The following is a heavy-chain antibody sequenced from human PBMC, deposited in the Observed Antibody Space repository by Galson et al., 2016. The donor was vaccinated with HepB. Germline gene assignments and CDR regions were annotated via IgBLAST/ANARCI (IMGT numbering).Heavy chain of an antibody. V-gene: IGHV3-33*06. CDR1: RFTFSNYA. Sequence: SLRLSCAASRFTFSNYAMHWVRQAPGKGLEWVAAICGGGSQQYYADSVKGRFAISRDNSKNTLSLQMNSLRAEDTAVYYCAKGRPDYYGSGSYAPLDYWGQGTLATVSS. CDR3: AKGRPDYYGSGSYAPLDY. CDR2: ICGGGSQQ. J-gene: IGHJ4*02. D-gene: IGHD3-10*01.